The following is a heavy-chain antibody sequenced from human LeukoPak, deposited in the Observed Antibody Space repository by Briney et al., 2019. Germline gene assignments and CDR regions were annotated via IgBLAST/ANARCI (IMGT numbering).Heavy chain of an antibody. CDR3: ARSSGYYSRPFDY. J-gene: IGHJ4*02. V-gene: IGHV1-69*13. CDR2: IIPIFGTA. D-gene: IGHD3-22*01. CDR1: GGTFSSYA. Sequence: EASVKVSCKASGGTFSSYAISWVRQAPGQGLEWMGGIIPIFGTANYAQKFQGRVTIAADESTSTAYMELSSLRSEDTAVYYCARSSGYYSRPFDYWGQGTLVTVSS.